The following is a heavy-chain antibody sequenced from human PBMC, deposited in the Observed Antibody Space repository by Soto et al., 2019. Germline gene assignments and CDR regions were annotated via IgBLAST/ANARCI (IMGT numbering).Heavy chain of an antibody. D-gene: IGHD6-13*01. CDR1: EFTFSSYE. Sequence: HPGGSLRLSCVASEFTFSSYEMNWVRQAPGKGLEWVSYISSSGSTIYYADSVKGRFTISRDNAKKSLYLQMNSLRAEDTAVYYCVRFGGAAAGPGDYWGQGTLVTV. V-gene: IGHV3-48*03. CDR3: VRFGGAAAGPGDY. J-gene: IGHJ4*02. CDR2: ISSSGSTI.